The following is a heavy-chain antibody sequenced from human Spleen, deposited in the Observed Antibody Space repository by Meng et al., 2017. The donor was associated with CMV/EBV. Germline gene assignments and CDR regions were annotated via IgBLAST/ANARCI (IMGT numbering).Heavy chain of an antibody. J-gene: IGHJ4*02. CDR2: INQDGSEK. Sequence: GGSLRLSCAASGFTFSNYWMSWVRQAPGKGLEWVANINQDGSEKYYVDSVKGRFTFSRDNARNSLFLQMNTLRPEDTAVYYCVRDGFHDVSGYWLGYFDYWGQGTLVTVSS. CDR1: GFTFSNYW. CDR3: VRDGFHDVSGYWLGYFDY. D-gene: IGHD3-22*01. V-gene: IGHV3-7*01.